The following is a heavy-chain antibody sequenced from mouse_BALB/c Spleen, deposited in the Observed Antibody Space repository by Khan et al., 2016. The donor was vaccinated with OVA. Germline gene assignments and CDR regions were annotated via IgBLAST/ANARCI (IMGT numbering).Heavy chain of an antibody. CDR2: IWGDGRT. CDR3: SRKQRLGVFAY. J-gene: IGHJ3*01. CDR1: GFSLTDYG. Sequence: QVQLKQSGPGLVAPSQSLSITCTVSGFSLTDYGVNWVRQTPGKGLVWLGMIWGDGRTDYNSALKYRLSISKDNSKSQVILKMNSLQTDDTAGYYCSRKQRLGVFAYWGQGTLVTVSA. V-gene: IGHV2-6-7*01. D-gene: IGHD2-12*01.